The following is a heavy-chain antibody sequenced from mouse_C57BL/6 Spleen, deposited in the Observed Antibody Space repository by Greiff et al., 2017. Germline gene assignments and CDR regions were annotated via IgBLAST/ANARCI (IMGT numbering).Heavy chain of an antibody. Sequence: QVQLKESGPGLVAPSQSLSITCTVSGFSLTSYAISWVRQPPGKGLEWLGVIWTGGGTNYNSALKSRLSISKYNSKSQVFLKMNSLQTDDTASYFCARKDYCNYEEDYYAMDCWGQGTSVTVSS. V-gene: IGHV2-9-1*01. CDR1: GFSLTSYA. J-gene: IGHJ4*01. CDR2: IWTGGGT. D-gene: IGHD2-1*01. CDR3: ARKDYCNYEEDYYAMDC.